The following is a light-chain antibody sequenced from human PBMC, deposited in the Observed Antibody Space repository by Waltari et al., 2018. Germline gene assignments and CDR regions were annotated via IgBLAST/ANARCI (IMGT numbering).Light chain of an antibody. J-gene: IGKJ2*02. CDR1: QSLLYDIDNKDY. V-gene: IGKV4-1*01. CDR3: QQYLRAPRT. Sequence: DIVMTQSPDSLAVSPGERATIKCKSSQSLLYDIDNKDYLAWYQQKPGQPPKLLIHWASTRESGVPDRFSGSGSGTDFTLTISSLQADDVAVYYCQQYLRAPRTFAQGTGLEIK. CDR2: WAS.